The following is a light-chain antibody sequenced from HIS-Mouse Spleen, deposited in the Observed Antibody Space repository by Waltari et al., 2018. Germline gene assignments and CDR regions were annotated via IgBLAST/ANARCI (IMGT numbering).Light chain of an antibody. V-gene: IGLV3-21*01. CDR3: QAWDSSYSV. J-gene: IGLJ2*01. CDR2: QDS. Sequence: SYVLTQPPSVSVAPGKTARITCGGNNIGSKSVHWYQQKPGQSPVLVIYQDSKRPSGSPERFSGSNSGNTATLTISGTQAMDEADYYCQAWDSSYSVFGGGTKLTVL. CDR1: NIGSKS.